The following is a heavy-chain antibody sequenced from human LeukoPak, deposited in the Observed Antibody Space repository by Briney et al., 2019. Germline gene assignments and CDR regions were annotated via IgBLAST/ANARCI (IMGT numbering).Heavy chain of an antibody. Sequence: GGSLRLSCAASGFTFSSYAMSWVRQAPGKGLEWVSTISSSSVYIYYADSVKGRFTISRDNAKNSLSLQMNRLRAEDTAVYYCARGWSSDFDFWGQGTLVTVSS. CDR3: ARGWSSDFDF. CDR2: ISSSSVYI. V-gene: IGHV3-21*01. CDR1: GFTFSSYA. J-gene: IGHJ4*02. D-gene: IGHD3-10*01.